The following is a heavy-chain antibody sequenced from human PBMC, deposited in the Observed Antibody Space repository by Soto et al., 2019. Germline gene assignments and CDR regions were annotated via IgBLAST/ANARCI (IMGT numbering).Heavy chain of an antibody. Sequence: PSETLSLTCTVSGGSISSSSYSWGWVRQPPGKGLEWIGTIYYSGNTYYNPSLKSRVTISVDTSKNHFSLKLSSVTAADTAVYYCARLGGYCSSTSCYGFYGMDVWGQGTTVT. CDR3: ARLGGYCSSTSCYGFYGMDV. V-gene: IGHV4-39*02. CDR2: IYYSGNT. D-gene: IGHD2-2*01. J-gene: IGHJ6*02. CDR1: GGSISSSSYS.